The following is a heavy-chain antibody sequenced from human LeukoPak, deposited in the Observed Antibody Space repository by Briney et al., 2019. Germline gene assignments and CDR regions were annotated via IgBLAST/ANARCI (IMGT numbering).Heavy chain of an antibody. V-gene: IGHV1-46*01. CDR3: AREAPGSRTHE. Sequence: ASVKVSCKASGYTFTSYYMHWVRQAPGQGLEWMGIINPSGGSTSYAQKFQGRVTMTRDTSTSTAFMELSSLRSEDTAVYYCAREAPGSRTHEWGQGTLVTVSS. CDR2: INPSGGST. J-gene: IGHJ4*02. CDR1: GYTFTSYY.